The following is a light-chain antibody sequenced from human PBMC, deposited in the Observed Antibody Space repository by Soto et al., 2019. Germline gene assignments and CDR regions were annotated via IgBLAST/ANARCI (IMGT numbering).Light chain of an antibody. J-gene: IGKJ1*01. V-gene: IGKV3-20*01. CDR2: GAS. Sequence: EIVLTQSPGTLSLSPGERATLSCRASQSVSNSFLAWYQQKPGQAPRLLIYGASNRATGIPDRFSGSGSGTDFTLTISRLEPQDFAVYYCQQYVTSPWAFGQGTKMEIE. CDR1: QSVSNSF. CDR3: QQYVTSPWA.